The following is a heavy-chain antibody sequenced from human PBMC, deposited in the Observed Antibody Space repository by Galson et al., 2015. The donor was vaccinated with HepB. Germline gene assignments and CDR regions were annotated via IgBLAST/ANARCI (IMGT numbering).Heavy chain of an antibody. D-gene: IGHD1-26*01. CDR1: GFTYSDYY. CDR2: ISSSSSYT. Sequence: SLRLSCAASGFTYSDYYMRWTRQAPGKGLEWVSYISSSSSYTNYADSVKGRFTISRDNAKNSLYLQMNSLRAEDTAVYYCARRRIVGATFDAFDIWGQGTMVTVSS. V-gene: IGHV3-11*06. J-gene: IGHJ3*02. CDR3: ARRRIVGATFDAFDI.